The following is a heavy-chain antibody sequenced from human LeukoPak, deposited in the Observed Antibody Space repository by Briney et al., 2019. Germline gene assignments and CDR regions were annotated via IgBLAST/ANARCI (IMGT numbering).Heavy chain of an antibody. CDR3: ASGRQLGY. V-gene: IGHV3-48*03. J-gene: IGHJ4*02. CDR1: GFTFSSFE. D-gene: IGHD6-13*01. CDR2: ISNYGNTI. Sequence: GGSLRLSCAASGFTFSSFEMNWVRQAPGKGLEWVSYISNYGNTIYYADSVKGRFTISRDNAKNSLYLQMNSLRAEDTAVYYCASGRQLGYWGQGTLVTVSS.